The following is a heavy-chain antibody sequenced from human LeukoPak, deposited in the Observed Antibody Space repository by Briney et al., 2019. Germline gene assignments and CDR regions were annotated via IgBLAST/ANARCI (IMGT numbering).Heavy chain of an antibody. V-gene: IGHV4-34*01. CDR1: GGSFSGFF. D-gene: IGHD3-9*01. J-gene: IGHJ4*02. CDR3: ARGPPLLRYFDWLLWGRGTFDY. Sequence: SETPSLTCAVQGGSFSGFFWTWMRQPPGKGPEWIGEINQSRGTNYNPSLKSRATISKDPSKNQFSLKLSSVTAADTAVYYCARGPPLLRYFDWLLWGRGTFDYWGQGTLVTVSS. CDR2: INQSRGT.